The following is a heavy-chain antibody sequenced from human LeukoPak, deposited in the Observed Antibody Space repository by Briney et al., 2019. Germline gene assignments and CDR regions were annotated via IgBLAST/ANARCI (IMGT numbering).Heavy chain of an antibody. V-gene: IGHV4-31*03. CDR1: GDSISSGGYH. J-gene: IGHJ5*02. Sequence: NPSETLSLTCTVSGDSISSGGYHWSWIRQHPGMGLEWIGYIHHSGGAYYNPSLKSRVTISVDTSKNQFSLKLSSVTAADTATYYCARAGGGRFDPWGQGTLVTVSS. CDR3: ARAGGGRFDP. CDR2: IHHSGGA. D-gene: IGHD3-10*01.